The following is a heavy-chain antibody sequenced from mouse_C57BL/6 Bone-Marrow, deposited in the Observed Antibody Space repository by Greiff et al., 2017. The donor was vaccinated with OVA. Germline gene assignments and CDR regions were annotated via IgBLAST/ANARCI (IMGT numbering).Heavy chain of an antibody. D-gene: IGHD2-3*01. V-gene: IGHV1-82*01. CDR3: ARHEGGYYACYFDY. Sequence: VQLQQSGPELVKPGASVKISCKASGYAFSSSWMNWVKQRPGKGLEWIGRIYPGDGDTNYNGKFKGKATLTADKSSSTAYMQLSSLTSEDSAVSVCARHEGGYYACYFDYWCQGTTLTVSS. CDR1: GYAFSSSW. CDR2: IYPGDGDT. J-gene: IGHJ2*01.